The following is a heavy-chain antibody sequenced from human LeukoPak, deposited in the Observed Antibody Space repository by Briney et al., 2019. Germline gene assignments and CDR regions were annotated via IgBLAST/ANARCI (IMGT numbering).Heavy chain of an antibody. CDR1: GFMFTHHG. Sequence: PGESLRLSCAASGFMFTHHGMHWVRQAPGKGLEWVAVIWSDGTNKFYSDSVKGRFAISRDNSNDMVYLQMNGLRVDDTAVYYCARVGTWELQRVFDNWGQGTLVTVSS. J-gene: IGHJ4*02. V-gene: IGHV3-33*01. CDR3: ARVGTWELQRVFDN. CDR2: IWSDGTNK. D-gene: IGHD1-26*01.